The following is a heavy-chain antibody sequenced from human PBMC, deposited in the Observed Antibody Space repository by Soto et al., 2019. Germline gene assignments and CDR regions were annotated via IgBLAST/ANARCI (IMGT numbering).Heavy chain of an antibody. CDR2: IYDSGST. CDR1: GGSISTYY. Sequence: QVQLQESGPGLVKPSETLSLTCTVSGGSISTYYWGWIRQPPGKGLDWIGYIYDSGSTDYNPSLKSRVTISVDTSKNQFSLKLSSVTAADTAVYYCARHGGRYCSGGTCYIYWHFDLWGRGTLVTVSS. V-gene: IGHV4-59*08. CDR3: ARHGGRYCSGGTCYIYWHFDL. D-gene: IGHD2-15*01. J-gene: IGHJ2*01.